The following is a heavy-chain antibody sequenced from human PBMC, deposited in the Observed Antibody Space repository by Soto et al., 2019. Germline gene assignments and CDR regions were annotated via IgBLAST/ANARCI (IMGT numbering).Heavy chain of an antibody. CDR1: GGSFSVYY. D-gene: IGHD5-12*01. CDR3: ARRQWRRVPPSYFYYVVDV. Sequence: PSETLSLTCEVYGGSFSVYYWSWIRQSPGKGLEWIGEISQSGSTSYNPSLKSRFTISVDTSKNQVSLSLSSVTAADTAIYYCARRQWRRVPPSYFYYVVDVWGQGTTVTVSS. V-gene: IGHV4-34*01. CDR2: ISQSGST. J-gene: IGHJ6*02.